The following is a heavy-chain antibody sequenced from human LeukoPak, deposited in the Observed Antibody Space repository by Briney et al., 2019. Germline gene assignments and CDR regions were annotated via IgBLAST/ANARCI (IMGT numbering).Heavy chain of an antibody. CDR2: ISTSGSTK. J-gene: IGHJ6*02. CDR3: ARDSGSGYDILTGYYGTDYYYGMDV. V-gene: IGHV3-48*03. CDR1: GFTFSSHE. D-gene: IGHD3-9*01. Sequence: GGSLRLSCAASGFTFSSHEMNWVRQAPGEGLEWISYISTSGSTKYKEDSAKGRFTISRDNSKNTLYLQMNSLRAEDTAVYYCARDSGSGYDILTGYYGTDYYYGMDVWGQGTTVTVSS.